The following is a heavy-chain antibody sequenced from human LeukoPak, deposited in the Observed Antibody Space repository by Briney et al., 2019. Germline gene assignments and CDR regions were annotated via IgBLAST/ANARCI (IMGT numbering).Heavy chain of an antibody. D-gene: IGHD3-16*01. CDR2: ISSSSSYI. J-gene: IGHJ4*02. CDR1: GFTFSSYS. Sequence: GGSLRLSCAASGFTFSSYSMNWVRQAPGKGLEWVSSISSSSSYIYYADSVKGRFTISRDNAKSSLYLQMNSLRAEDMALYYCAKDIGGDPRYYFDYWGQGTLVTVSS. CDR3: AKDIGGDPRYYFDY. V-gene: IGHV3-21*04.